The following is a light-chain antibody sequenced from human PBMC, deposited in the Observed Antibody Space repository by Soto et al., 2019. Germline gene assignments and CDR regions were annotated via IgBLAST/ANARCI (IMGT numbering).Light chain of an antibody. Sequence: EIVMTQSSAIVSVSPGERATLSCRASQSISSNLAWYQQKPGQAPRLLIYGASTRATGISARFSGSGSGTEFTLTISSLQSEDFAVYYCQQYYNWPPITFGQGTRLEIK. CDR3: QQYYNWPPIT. CDR2: GAS. CDR1: QSISSN. J-gene: IGKJ5*01. V-gene: IGKV3-15*01.